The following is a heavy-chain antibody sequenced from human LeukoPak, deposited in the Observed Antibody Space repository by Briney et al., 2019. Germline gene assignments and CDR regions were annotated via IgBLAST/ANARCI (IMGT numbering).Heavy chain of an antibody. CDR3: ASSYDYGDYRGYFDY. Sequence: SETLSLTCTVSGGSISSYYWSWIRQPPGKGLEWIGYIYYSGSTNYNPSLKSRATMSVDTSKNQFSLKLSSVTAADTAVYYCASSYDYGDYRGYFDYWGQGTLVTVSS. J-gene: IGHJ4*02. CDR2: IYYSGST. V-gene: IGHV4-59*01. D-gene: IGHD4-17*01. CDR1: GGSISSYY.